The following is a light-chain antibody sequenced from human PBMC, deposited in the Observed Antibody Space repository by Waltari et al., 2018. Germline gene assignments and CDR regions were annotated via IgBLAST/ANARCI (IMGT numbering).Light chain of an antibody. CDR2: DDD. V-gene: IGLV6-57*01. CDR1: SGSIASNY. CDR3: QSYDPDCVI. J-gene: IGLJ2*01. Sequence: NFMLTQPHSVSESPGKTVTISCTRSSGSIASNYVQWYQQRPGSSPTMVIYDDDQRPSGVPDRFSGSIDSSSNSASLTISGLKTEDEADYYCQSYDPDCVIFGGGTKLTVL.